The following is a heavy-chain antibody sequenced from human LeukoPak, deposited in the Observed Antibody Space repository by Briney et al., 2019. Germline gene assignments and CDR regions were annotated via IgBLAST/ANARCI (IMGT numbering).Heavy chain of an antibody. CDR1: GGSFSGYY. J-gene: IGHJ4*02. V-gene: IGHV4-34*01. CDR2: IYYSGTT. Sequence: SETLSLTCAVYGGSFSGYYWSWIRQPPGKGLEWIGSIYYSGTTYYNPSLKSRATISVDTSKNQFSLQLTSVTAADTAVYYCARDVMGHFDYWGQGTLVTVSS. D-gene: IGHD3-16*01. CDR3: ARDVMGHFDY.